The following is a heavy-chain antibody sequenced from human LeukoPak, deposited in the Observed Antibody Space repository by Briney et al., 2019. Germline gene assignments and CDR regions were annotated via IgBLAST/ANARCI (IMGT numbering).Heavy chain of an antibody. Sequence: GGSLRLSCAASGFTFSSYSMNWVRQAPGKGLEWVSSISSSSSYIYYADSVKGRFTISRDNAKNSLHLQMNSLRAEDTAVYYCARGYSGSYRGGYWGQGTLVTVSS. J-gene: IGHJ4*02. V-gene: IGHV3-21*01. CDR2: ISSSSSYI. CDR3: ARGYSGSYRGGY. CDR1: GFTFSSYS. D-gene: IGHD1-26*01.